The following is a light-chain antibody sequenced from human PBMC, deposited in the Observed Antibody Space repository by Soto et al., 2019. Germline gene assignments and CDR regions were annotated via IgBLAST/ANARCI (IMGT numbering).Light chain of an antibody. J-gene: IGKJ1*01. CDR2: WAS. CDR3: QQYYSRPLT. Sequence: DIVMTQSPDSLAVSLGERATINCKSSQSVLYSSNNKNYLAWYQQKSGQPPKLLIYWASTRESGVPDRFSGSGSGTDFTLTISSLQAEDVAVYYCQQYYSRPLTFGQGTKVEIK. V-gene: IGKV4-1*01. CDR1: QSVLYSSNNKNY.